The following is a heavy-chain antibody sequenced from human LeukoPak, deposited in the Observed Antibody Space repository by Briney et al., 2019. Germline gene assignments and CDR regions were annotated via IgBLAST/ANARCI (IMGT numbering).Heavy chain of an antibody. Sequence: PGGSLRLSCAASGFSFDDYGMSWVRQAPGKGLEWVSVISGSGGTTYYADSVKGRFTTSRDNSKKTLYLQMNSLGAEDTAVYYCAKSIEGVVRGTYYYYSYMDVWGKGTTVTVSS. CDR2: ISGSGGTT. D-gene: IGHD3-3*01. CDR3: AKSIEGVVRGTYYYYSYMDV. V-gene: IGHV3-23*01. CDR1: GFSFDDYG. J-gene: IGHJ6*03.